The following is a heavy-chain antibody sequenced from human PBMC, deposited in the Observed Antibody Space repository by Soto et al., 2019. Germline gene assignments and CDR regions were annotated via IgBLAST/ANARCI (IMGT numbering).Heavy chain of an antibody. V-gene: IGHV1-18*01. CDR2: ISGYNGDA. Sequence: QGQLVQSGAEVKMPGASVKVSCKASGYTFTRYGISWVRQAPGQGLEWMGWISGYNGDANYAQRFQGRVSMTIDTSTNTAYMELRTLTSDDTAVYYCAKNGQPPYYYDGLDVWGQGTTVTVSS. CDR1: GYTFTRYG. CDR3: AKNGQPPYYYDGLDV. D-gene: IGHD2-8*01. J-gene: IGHJ6*02.